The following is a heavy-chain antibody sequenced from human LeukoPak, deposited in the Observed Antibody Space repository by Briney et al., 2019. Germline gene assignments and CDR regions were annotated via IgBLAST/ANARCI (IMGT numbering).Heavy chain of an antibody. Sequence: SETLSLTCTVSGGSISSGSYYWSWSRQPAGKGLEWIGRIYTSGSTNYNPSLKSRVTISVDTSKNQFSLKLSSVTAADTAVYYCARDRVRAFDIWGQGTIVTVSS. CDR3: ARDRVRAFDI. V-gene: IGHV4-61*02. CDR1: GGSISSGSYY. D-gene: IGHD3-10*01. J-gene: IGHJ3*02. CDR2: IYTSGST.